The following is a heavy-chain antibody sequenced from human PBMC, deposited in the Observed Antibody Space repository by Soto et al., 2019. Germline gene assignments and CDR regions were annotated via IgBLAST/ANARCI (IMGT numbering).Heavy chain of an antibody. V-gene: IGHV3-23*01. D-gene: IGHD3-3*01. J-gene: IGHJ4*02. CDR2: ISSVGGST. CDR1: GFTFSSYA. CDR3: TKDREFTYYDLWSGYYAFDS. Sequence: EAHLLESGGGLVLPGASLRLSCAGSGFTFSSYAMSWVRQAPGQGLEWVSAISSVGGSTYYADSVKGRFIISRDNSENTLYLQVNSLRAEDTAIYYCTKDREFTYYDLWSGYYAFDSWGQGTLVTVSS.